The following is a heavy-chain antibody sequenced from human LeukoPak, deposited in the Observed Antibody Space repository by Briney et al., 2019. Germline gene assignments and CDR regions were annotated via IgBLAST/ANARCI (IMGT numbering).Heavy chain of an antibody. J-gene: IGHJ3*02. D-gene: IGHD2-2*01. CDR1: GYTLTELS. V-gene: IGHV1-24*01. Sequence: ASVKVSCKVSGYTLTELSMHWVRQAPGKGLEWMGGFDPEDGETIYAQKFQGRVTMTEDTSTDTAYMELSSLRSEDTAVYYCATDLGVVPDYKEDAFDIWGQGTMVTVSS. CDR2: FDPEDGET. CDR3: ATDLGVVPDYKEDAFDI.